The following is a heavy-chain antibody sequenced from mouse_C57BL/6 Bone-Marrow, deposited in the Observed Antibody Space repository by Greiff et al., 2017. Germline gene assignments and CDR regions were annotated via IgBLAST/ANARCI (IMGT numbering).Heavy chain of an antibody. J-gene: IGHJ2*01. CDR2: IWSGGST. D-gene: IGHD1-1*01. CDR1: GFSLTSYG. V-gene: IGHV2-2*01. CDR3: ARNIYYYGSSLDY. Sequence: VQLQQSGPGLVQPSQSLSITCTVSGFSLTSYGVHWVRQSPGKGLEWLGVIWSGGSTDYNAAFISRLSISKDNSKSQVFIKMNNLQADDTAIYYWARNIYYYGSSLDYWGQGTTLTVSS.